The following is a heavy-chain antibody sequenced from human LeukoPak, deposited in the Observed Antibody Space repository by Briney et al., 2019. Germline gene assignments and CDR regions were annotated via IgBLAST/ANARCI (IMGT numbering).Heavy chain of an antibody. J-gene: IGHJ4*02. D-gene: IGHD3-9*01. V-gene: IGHV1-2*02. CDR2: INPNSGGT. Sequence: GASVKVSCKASGYSFTDYFIHWVRQAPGQGLEWMGWINPNSGGTNYAQKFQGRVTMTRDTSITTAYMELSRLRSDDTAVFYCARSPHILTGENFDFWGQGTLVTVSS. CDR1: GYSFTDYF. CDR3: ARSPHILTGENFDF.